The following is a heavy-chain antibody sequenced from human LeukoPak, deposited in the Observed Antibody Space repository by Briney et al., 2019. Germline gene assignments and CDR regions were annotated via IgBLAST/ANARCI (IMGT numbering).Heavy chain of an antibody. CDR2: ISPSSGT. CDR3: ARPQSSSGYYWPFDD. D-gene: IGHD3-22*01. V-gene: IGHV3-23*01. CDR1: GFTFSSYA. Sequence: GSLRLSCAASGFTFSSYAMRWVRPAPGKGLEWVSAISPSSGTFYADSVKGRFTISRDNSKNTLYLQMNSLRAEDTAVYYCARPQSSSGYYWPFDDWGQGTLVTVSP. J-gene: IGHJ4*02.